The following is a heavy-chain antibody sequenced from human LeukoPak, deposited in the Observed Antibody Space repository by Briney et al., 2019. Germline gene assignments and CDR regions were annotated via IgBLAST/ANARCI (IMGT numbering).Heavy chain of an antibody. Sequence: GGSLRLSCAASGFSFSNYEMNWVRQAPGKGLEWVSSISSSSSYIYYADSVKGRFTISRDNAKNSLYLQMNSLRAEDTAVYYCARKGGLGYYDSSGYPDYWGQGTLVTVSS. CDR3: ARKGGLGYYDSSGYPDY. V-gene: IGHV3-21*01. CDR2: ISSSSSYI. D-gene: IGHD3-22*01. CDR1: GFSFSNYE. J-gene: IGHJ4*02.